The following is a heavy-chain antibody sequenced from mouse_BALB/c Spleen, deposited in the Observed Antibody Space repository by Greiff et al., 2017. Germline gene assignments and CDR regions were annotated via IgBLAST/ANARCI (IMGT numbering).Heavy chain of an antibody. CDR1: GFTFSSYT. J-gene: IGHJ4*01. CDR3: ARYTDYYGSSYYAMDY. D-gene: IGHD1-1*01. V-gene: IGHV5-9*03. CDR2: ISSGGGNT. Sequence: EVKLVESGGGLVKPGGSLKLSCAASGFTFSSYTMSWVRQTPEKRLEWVATISSGGGNTYYPDSVKGRFTISRDNAKNNLYLQMSNLRSEDTALYYCARYTDYYGSSYYAMDYWGQGTSVTVSS.